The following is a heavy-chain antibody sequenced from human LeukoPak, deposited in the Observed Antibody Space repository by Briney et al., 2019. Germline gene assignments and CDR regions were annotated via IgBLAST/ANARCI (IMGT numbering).Heavy chain of an antibody. J-gene: IGHJ5*02. Sequence: ASVKVSCKASGYTLTGYYMHWVRPAPRQGGEWMGWINPNSGGTNYEQNFQGRVTMTRDRSISTAYMELSRLRSDDTAVYYCASDVSYYYGSGYNNWFDPWGQGTLVTVSS. CDR2: INPNSGGT. D-gene: IGHD3-22*01. CDR1: GYTLTGYY. CDR3: ASDVSYYYGSGYNNWFDP. V-gene: IGHV1-2*02.